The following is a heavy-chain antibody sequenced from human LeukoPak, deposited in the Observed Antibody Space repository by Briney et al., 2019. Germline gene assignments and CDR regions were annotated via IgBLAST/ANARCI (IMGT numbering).Heavy chain of an antibody. Sequence: GASVKVSCKASGYTFTSYAMHWVRQAPGQRLEWMGWINAGNGNTKYSQKFQGRVTITRDTSASTAYMELSSLRSEDTAVYYCASEGKMVRGVIISREGAFDIWGQGTMVTVSS. CDR1: GYTFTSYA. D-gene: IGHD3-10*01. CDR3: ASEGKMVRGVIISREGAFDI. J-gene: IGHJ3*02. CDR2: INAGNGNT. V-gene: IGHV1-3*01.